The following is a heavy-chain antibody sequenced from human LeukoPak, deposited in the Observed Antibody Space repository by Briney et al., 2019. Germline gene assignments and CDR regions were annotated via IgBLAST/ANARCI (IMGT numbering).Heavy chain of an antibody. Sequence: PGGSLRLSCAASGFTFSNAWMSWVRQAPGKGLEWVGRIKSKTDGGTTDYAAPVKGRFTISRDDSKNTLYLQMNSLKTEDTAVYYCTIRRGYKGEFDPWGQGTLVTVSS. V-gene: IGHV3-15*01. J-gene: IGHJ5*02. D-gene: IGHD1-1*01. CDR1: GFTFSNAW. CDR2: IKSKTDGGTT. CDR3: TIRRGYKGEFDP.